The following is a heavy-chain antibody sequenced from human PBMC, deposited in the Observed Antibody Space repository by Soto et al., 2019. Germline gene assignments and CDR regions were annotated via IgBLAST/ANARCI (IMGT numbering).Heavy chain of an antibody. V-gene: IGHV2-5*02. CDR2: IYWDDDK. CDR3: AHRILRTVFGLVTTTAIYFDF. Sequence: QITLNESGPTVVKPAETLTLTCTFSGFSLTTSGVGVGWIRQSPGKAPEWLALIYWDDDKRYSASLNSRLTITTDTSQIHVVLTMASVDPADTATYYCAHRILRTVFGLVTTTAIYFDFWGQGTPVVVSS. CDR1: GFSLTTSGVG. J-gene: IGHJ4*02. D-gene: IGHD3-3*01.